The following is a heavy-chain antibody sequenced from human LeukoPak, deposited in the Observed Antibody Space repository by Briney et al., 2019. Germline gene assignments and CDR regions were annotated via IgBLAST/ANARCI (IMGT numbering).Heavy chain of an antibody. CDR2: ISGGGGNA. J-gene: IGHJ4*02. CDR3: AREGRHYYDSSGYWGSFDY. V-gene: IGHV3-23*01. Sequence: PGGSLKLSCAASGFTFSSSAMSWVRQTPGKGLEWVSAISGGGGNAYYADSVKGRFTISRDNSKNTPYLQMNSLRAEDTAVYYCAREGRHYYDSSGYWGSFDYWGQGTLVTVSS. D-gene: IGHD3-22*01. CDR1: GFTFSSSA.